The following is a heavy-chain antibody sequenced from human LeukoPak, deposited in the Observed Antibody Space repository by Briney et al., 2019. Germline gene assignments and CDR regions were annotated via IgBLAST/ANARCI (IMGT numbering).Heavy chain of an antibody. CDR3: ARGPDSSGYMYYYYYYMDV. Sequence: GGSLRLSCAASGFTFSSYGMHWVRQAPGKGLEGVAHIKQDGSEKFYVDSVKGRFTISRDNAKNSLYLQMNSLRAEDTAVYYCARGPDSSGYMYYYYYYMDVWGKGTTVTISS. D-gene: IGHD3-22*01. CDR2: IKQDGSEK. CDR1: GFTFSSYG. J-gene: IGHJ6*03. V-gene: IGHV3-7*01.